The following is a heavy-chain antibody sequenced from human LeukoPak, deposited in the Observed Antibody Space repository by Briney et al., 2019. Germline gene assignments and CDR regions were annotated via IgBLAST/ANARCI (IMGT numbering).Heavy chain of an antibody. V-gene: IGHV4-30-4*01. Sequence: PSETLSLTCTVSGGSISSGDYYWSWIRQPPGKGLEWIGYIYYSGSTYYNPSLKSRVTISVDTSKNQFSLKLSSVTAADTAVYYCARDILTTSYYYYGMDVWGQGTTVTVSS. CDR2: IYYSGST. J-gene: IGHJ6*02. CDR1: GGSISSGDYY. D-gene: IGHD3-9*01. CDR3: ARDILTTSYYYYGMDV.